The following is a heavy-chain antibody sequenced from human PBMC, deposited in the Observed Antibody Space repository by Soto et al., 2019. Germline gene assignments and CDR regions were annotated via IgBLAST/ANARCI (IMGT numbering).Heavy chain of an antibody. CDR2: IIPIFGTA. D-gene: IGHD6-19*01. CDR3: ASGTGYSSGWPTYYFDY. CDR1: GGTFSSYA. V-gene: IGHV1-69*01. J-gene: IGHJ4*02. Sequence: VKVSCKASGGTFSSYAISWVRQAPGQGLEWMGGIIPIFGTANYAQKFQGRVTITADESTSTAYMELSSLRSEDTAVYYCASGTGYSSGWPTYYFDYWGQGTLVTVSS.